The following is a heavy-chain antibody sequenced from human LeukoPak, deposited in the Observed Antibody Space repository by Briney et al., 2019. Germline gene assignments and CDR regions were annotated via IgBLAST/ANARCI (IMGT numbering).Heavy chain of an antibody. D-gene: IGHD6-19*01. J-gene: IGHJ4*02. V-gene: IGHV3-30*18. CDR3: AKDQLWLVNPFDY. Sequence: GGSLRLSCAASGYTFSNHGMHWARQAPGKGLEWVAIISYDGSNKYYADSVKGRFTISRDNSKNTLYLQMNSLRAEDTGVYYCAKDQLWLVNPFDYWGQGTLVTISS. CDR2: ISYDGSNK. CDR1: GYTFSNHG.